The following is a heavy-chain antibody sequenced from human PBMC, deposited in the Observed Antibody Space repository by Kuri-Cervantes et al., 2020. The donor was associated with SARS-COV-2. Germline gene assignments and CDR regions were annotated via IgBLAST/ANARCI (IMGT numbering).Heavy chain of an antibody. CDR1: DASISSNTYY. D-gene: IGHD1-7*01. CDR2: VSYTENT. Sequence: GSLRLSFSVSDASISSNTYYWGWIRQPTGKGLEWIGSVSYTENTSLNPSVKSRVTISVHPSKTQFSLNLSSVTVADTAVYYCARQVELSLDEYGMDSWGQGTTVTVSS. J-gene: IGHJ6*02. V-gene: IGHV4-39*01. CDR3: ARQVELSLDEYGMDS.